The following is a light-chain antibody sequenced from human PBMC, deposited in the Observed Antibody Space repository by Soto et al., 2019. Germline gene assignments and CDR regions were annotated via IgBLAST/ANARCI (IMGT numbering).Light chain of an antibody. CDR3: QQYGSSPYT. J-gene: IGKJ2*01. CDR1: QSVSGSN. CDR2: GAS. Sequence: EIVLTQSPGTLSLSPGERATLSCRAGQSVSGSNLAWYQQKPGQAPRLLIHGASSRATGIPDRFSGSGSGTDFTLTISRLEPEDFAVYYCQQYGSSPYTFGQGTKLEIK. V-gene: IGKV3-20*01.